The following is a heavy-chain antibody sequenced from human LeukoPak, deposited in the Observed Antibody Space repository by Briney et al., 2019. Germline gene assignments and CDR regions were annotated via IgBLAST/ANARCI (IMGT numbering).Heavy chain of an antibody. V-gene: IGHV3-7*03. CDR1: GFTFSSYW. J-gene: IGHJ4*02. D-gene: IGHD3-10*01. CDR3: ARDENYYGSGSYPYY. CDR2: IKQDGSEK. Sequence: PGGSLRLSCAASGFTFSSYWMSWVRPAPGKGLEWVANIKQDGSEKYYVDSVKGRFTISRDNAKNSLYLQMNSLRAEDTAVYYCARDENYYGSGSYPYYWGQGTLVTVSS.